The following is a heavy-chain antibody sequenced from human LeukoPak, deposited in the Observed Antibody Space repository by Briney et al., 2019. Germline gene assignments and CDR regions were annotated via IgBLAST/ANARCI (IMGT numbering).Heavy chain of an antibody. D-gene: IGHD3-9*01. CDR1: GGSIAGFY. CDR2: MYYSGST. CDR3: ARAGYDILTGYCGAFDI. V-gene: IGHV4-59*12. Sequence: SETLSLTCTVSGGSIAGFYWSWFRQSPGKGLEWIGYMYYSGSTYYNPSLKSRVSLSVDTSKNQFSLKLTSVTAADTAVYYCARAGYDILTGYCGAFDIWGQGTMVTVSS. J-gene: IGHJ3*02.